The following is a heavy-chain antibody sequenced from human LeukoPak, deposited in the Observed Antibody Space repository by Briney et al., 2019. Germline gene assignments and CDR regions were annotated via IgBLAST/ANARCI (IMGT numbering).Heavy chain of an antibody. CDR3: ARDLAGSIDY. J-gene: IGHJ4*02. CDR2: ISGSGASI. Sequence: PGGSLRLSCAASGFTFISYAMSWVRQAPGKGLEWASSISGSGASIYYADSVKGRFTISRDNSKNTVYLQMNSLRAEDTAVYYCARDLAGSIDYWGQGTLVTVSS. V-gene: IGHV3-23*01. D-gene: IGHD6-19*01. CDR1: GFTFISYA.